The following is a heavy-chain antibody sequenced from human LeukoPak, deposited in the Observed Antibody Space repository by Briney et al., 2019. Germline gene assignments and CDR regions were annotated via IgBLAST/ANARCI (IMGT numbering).Heavy chain of an antibody. CDR1: GFTFNSYA. CDR2: IGGGAAGT. Sequence: GGSLRLSCAASGFTFNSYAMSWVRQAPGKGLEWVSAIGGGAAGTYYADSVKGRFTISRDNSKNTLFLQMNNLRAEDTAVYYCAKDGIYGSARYMDVWGRGTTVTVSS. D-gene: IGHD3-10*01. V-gene: IGHV3-23*01. CDR3: AKDGIYGSARYMDV. J-gene: IGHJ6*03.